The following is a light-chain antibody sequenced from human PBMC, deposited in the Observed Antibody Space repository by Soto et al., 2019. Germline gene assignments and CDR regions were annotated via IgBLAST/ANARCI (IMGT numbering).Light chain of an antibody. CDR2: DVS. CDR3: CSYTTSNTRQIV. Sequence: QSVXTQPASGSGSPGQSITISCTGTSSDVGGYNYVSWYQHHPGKAPKLVIYDVSNRPSGVSNRFSGSKSGNTASLTISGLQPEDEADYYCCSYTTSNTRQIVFGTGTKVTVL. V-gene: IGLV2-14*03. CDR1: SSDVGGYNY. J-gene: IGLJ1*01.